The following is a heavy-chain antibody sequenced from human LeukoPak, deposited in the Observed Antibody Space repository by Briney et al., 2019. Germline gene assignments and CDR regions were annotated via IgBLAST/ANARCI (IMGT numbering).Heavy chain of an antibody. CDR1: GFTVSSNY. CDR2: IYSGGST. Sequence: TGGSLRLSCAASGFTVSSNYMSWVRQAPGKGLEWVSVIYSGGSTYCADSVKGRFTISRDNSKNTLYLQMNSLRAEDTAVYYCARFSEYSYGLNYFDYWGQGTLVTVSS. CDR3: ARFSEYSYGLNYFDY. V-gene: IGHV3-53*01. D-gene: IGHD5-18*01. J-gene: IGHJ4*02.